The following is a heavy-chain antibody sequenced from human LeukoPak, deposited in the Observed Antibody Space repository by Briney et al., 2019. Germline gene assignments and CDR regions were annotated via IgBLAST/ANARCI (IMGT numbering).Heavy chain of an antibody. J-gene: IGHJ6*03. CDR1: GGSFSGYY. CDR2: INHSGST. Sequence: PSETLSLTCAVYGGSFSGYYWSWIRQPPGKGLEWIGEINHSGSTNYNPSLKSRVTISVDTSKNQFSLKLTSVTAADTAVYYCARRPGYCSSTSCPPYYYYDYMDVWGKGTTVTISS. D-gene: IGHD2-2*01. CDR3: ARRPGYCSSTSCPPYYYYDYMDV. V-gene: IGHV4-34*01.